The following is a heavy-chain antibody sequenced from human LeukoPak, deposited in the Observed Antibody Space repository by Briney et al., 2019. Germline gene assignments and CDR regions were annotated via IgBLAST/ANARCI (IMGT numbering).Heavy chain of an antibody. V-gene: IGHV7-4-1*02. Sequence: ASVKVSCKASGYTFTGYYMHWVRQAPGQGLEWMGWINTNTGNPTYAQGFTGRFVFSLDTSVSTAYLQISSLKAEDTAVYYCARVSTVPTGEDWGQGTLVTVSS. D-gene: IGHD4-17*01. CDR3: ARVSTVPTGED. J-gene: IGHJ4*02. CDR1: GYTFTGYY. CDR2: INTNTGNP.